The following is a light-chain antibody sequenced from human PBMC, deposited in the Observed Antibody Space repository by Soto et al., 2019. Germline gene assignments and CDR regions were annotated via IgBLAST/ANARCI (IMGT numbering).Light chain of an antibody. CDR2: LND. CDR3: AAWDDSLNAL. Sequence: SVLTQPPSLSAYPGQRVNISCYGSFSNIGDNAVNWYQQLPGAAPKLLIYLNDRRPSGVPDRFSGSKAGTSAFLAISGLQSEDEADYYCAAWDDSLNALFGTGTKVTVL. V-gene: IGLV1-44*01. CDR1: FSNIGDNA. J-gene: IGLJ1*01.